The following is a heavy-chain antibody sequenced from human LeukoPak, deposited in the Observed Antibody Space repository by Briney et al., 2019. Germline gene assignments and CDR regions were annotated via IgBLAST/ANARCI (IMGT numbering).Heavy chain of an antibody. D-gene: IGHD3-3*01. CDR1: GGTFSSYT. J-gene: IGHJ5*02. V-gene: IGHV1-69*02. CDR3: AKELSIYDFWSGPFDP. CDR2: IIPILGIA. Sequence: SVKVSCKASGGTFSSYTISWVRQAPGQGLEWMGRIIPILGIANYAQKFQGRVTITADKSTSTAYMELSSLRSEDTAVYYCAKELSIYDFWSGPFDPWGQGTLVTVSS.